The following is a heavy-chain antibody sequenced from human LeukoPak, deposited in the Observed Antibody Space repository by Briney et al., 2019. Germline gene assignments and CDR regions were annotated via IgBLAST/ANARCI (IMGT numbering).Heavy chain of an antibody. CDR1: GFTFSRYW. CDR3: ASGPGALWAFDI. D-gene: IGHD2-21*01. CDR2: INSDGSST. V-gene: IGHV3-74*01. Sequence: QPGGSLRLSCAASGFTFSRYWMSWVRQAPRKGLVWVSRINSDGSSTSYADSVKGRFTISRDNAKNTLYLQMNSLRAEDTAVYYCASGPGALWAFDIWGQGTMVTVSS. J-gene: IGHJ3*02.